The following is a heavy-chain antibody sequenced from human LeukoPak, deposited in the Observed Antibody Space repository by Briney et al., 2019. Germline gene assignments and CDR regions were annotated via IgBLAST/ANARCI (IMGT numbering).Heavy chain of an antibody. V-gene: IGHV3-30*02. D-gene: IGHD3-22*01. CDR1: GFTFSSYG. CDR2: IRYDGSNK. CDR3: AKAARYDDSSGYSPFDY. Sequence: GGSLRLSCAASGFTFSSYGMHWVRQAPGKGLEWVAFIRYDGSNKYYADSVKGRFTISRDKSKNTLYLQMNSRRAEDRAVYYCAKAARYDDSSGYSPFDYWGQGTLVTVSS. J-gene: IGHJ4*02.